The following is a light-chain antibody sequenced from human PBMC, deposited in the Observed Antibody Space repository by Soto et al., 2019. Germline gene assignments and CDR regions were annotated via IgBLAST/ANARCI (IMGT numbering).Light chain of an antibody. CDR3: QQYYIPWS. J-gene: IGKJ1*01. CDR1: QSISSW. V-gene: IGKV1-5*01. CDR2: AAS. Sequence: DIQMTQSPSTLSASVGDRVTITCRASQSISSWLAWYQQKPGKAPKFLIFAASSLQSGVPSRFSGSGSGTEFTLTISSLQPEDSATCSCQQYYIPWSFGQGTKVDIK.